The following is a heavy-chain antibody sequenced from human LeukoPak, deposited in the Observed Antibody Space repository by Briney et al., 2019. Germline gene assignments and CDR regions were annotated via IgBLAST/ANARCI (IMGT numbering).Heavy chain of an antibody. CDR1: GYIFTAYY. J-gene: IGHJ4*02. CDR3: ARGPPNWGMVGY. Sequence: AASVKVSCKASGYIFTAYYMHWVRQATGQGLEWMGWMKSNNGHTGYAQKFQGRVTMTRDTSISTAYMELSSLTFEDTAVYYCARGPPNWGMVGYWGQGTLVTVSS. D-gene: IGHD7-27*01. V-gene: IGHV1-8*02. CDR2: MKSNNGHT.